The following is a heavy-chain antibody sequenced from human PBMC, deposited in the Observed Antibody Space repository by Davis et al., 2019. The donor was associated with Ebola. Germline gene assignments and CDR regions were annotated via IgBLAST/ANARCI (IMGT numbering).Heavy chain of an antibody. D-gene: IGHD1-26*01. Sequence: GESLKISCAASGFTFSSYAMSWVRQAPGKGLEWVSAISGSGGSTYYADSVKGRFTISRDNSKNTVYLQLNNLGPEDTALYYCAKAQYRGDTGGDYYYTMDVWGQGTTVTVSS. CDR1: GFTFSSYA. CDR2: ISGSGGST. V-gene: IGHV3-23*01. J-gene: IGHJ6*01. CDR3: AKAQYRGDTGGDYYYTMDV.